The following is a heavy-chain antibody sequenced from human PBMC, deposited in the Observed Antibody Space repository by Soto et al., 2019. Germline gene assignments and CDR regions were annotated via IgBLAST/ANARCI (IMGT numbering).Heavy chain of an antibody. Sequence: GASVKVACKASGGTFSSYAISWVRQAPGQGLEWMGGIIPIFGTANYAQKLQGRVTMTTDTSTSTAYMELRSLRSDDTAVYYCARWDGTPSYYYYGMDVWGQGTTVTVSS. CDR2: IIPIFGTA. V-gene: IGHV1-69*05. D-gene: IGHD1-1*01. CDR1: GGTFSSYA. CDR3: ARWDGTPSYYYYGMDV. J-gene: IGHJ6*02.